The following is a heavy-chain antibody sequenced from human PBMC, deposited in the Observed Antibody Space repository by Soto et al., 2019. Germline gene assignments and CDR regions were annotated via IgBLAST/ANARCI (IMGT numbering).Heavy chain of an antibody. CDR3: AKDLRSSGWYPGDY. J-gene: IGHJ4*02. V-gene: IGHV3-30*18. CDR2: ISYDGSNK. CDR1: GFTFSSYG. D-gene: IGHD6-19*01. Sequence: LRLSCAASGFTFSSYGMHWVRQAPGKGLEWVAVISYDGSNKYYADSVKGRFTISRDNSKNTLYLQMNSLRAEDTAVYYCAKDLRSSGWYPGDYWGQGTLVTVSS.